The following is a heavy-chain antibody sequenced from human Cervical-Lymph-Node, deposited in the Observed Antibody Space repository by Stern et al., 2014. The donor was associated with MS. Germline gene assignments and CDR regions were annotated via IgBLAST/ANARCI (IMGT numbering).Heavy chain of an antibody. Sequence: EVQLLESGGGLEQPGGSLRLSCAASGFTFSDYAMNWVRQAPGKGLQWVSTISGVGRRTYYADSVKGRFTISRDNSKNTLYLQMISLRAEDTAVYYCAKEESDYTSPYYFDTWGQGTLVTVSS. CDR2: ISGVGRRT. J-gene: IGHJ4*02. CDR3: AKEESDYTSPYYFDT. D-gene: IGHD4-17*01. CDR1: GFTFSDYA. V-gene: IGHV3-23*01.